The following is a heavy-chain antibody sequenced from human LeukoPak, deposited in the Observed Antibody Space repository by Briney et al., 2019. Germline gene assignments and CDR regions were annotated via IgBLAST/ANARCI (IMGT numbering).Heavy chain of an antibody. J-gene: IGHJ4*02. V-gene: IGHV3-23*01. CDR1: GLTFNNYA. CDR2: ISGSGAAT. Sequence: GGSLRLSCATSGLTFNNYAMTWVRQAPGKGLEWVSTISGSGAATYYADSVKGRFTISRDNSKNTMYLQMTSLRAEDTAVYYCAKQPLNDYIWENWGQGTLVTVSS. D-gene: IGHD3-16*01. CDR3: AKQPLNDYIWEN.